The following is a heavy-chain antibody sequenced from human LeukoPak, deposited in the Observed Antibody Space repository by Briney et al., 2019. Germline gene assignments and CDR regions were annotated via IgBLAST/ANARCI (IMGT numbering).Heavy chain of an antibody. CDR1: GGAFSGYY. J-gene: IGHJ3*02. CDR3: AREFHCSGGSCSHDAFDI. Sequence: SETLSLTCAVYGGAFSGYYWSWIRQPPGKGLEWIGEINHSGSTNYNPSLKSRVTISVDTCKNQFSLKLSSVTAADTAVYYCAREFHCSGGSCSHDAFDIWGKETMVTVSS. V-gene: IGHV4-34*01. D-gene: IGHD2-15*01. CDR2: INHSGST.